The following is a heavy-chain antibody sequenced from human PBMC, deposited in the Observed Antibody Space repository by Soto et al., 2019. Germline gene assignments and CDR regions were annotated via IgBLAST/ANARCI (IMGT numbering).Heavy chain of an antibody. J-gene: IGHJ5*02. CDR2: IYWDDDK. CDR3: AHSGERHPGGNWFDP. CDR1: GFSLSTSGLG. Sequence: QITLKESGPTLVKPTQTLTLTCTFSGFSLSTSGLGGGWIRQPPGKALEWLALIYWDDDKRYSPSLKSRLTITKDTYKNQVVLTMTNMDPVDTATHYCAHSGERHPGGNWFDPWGQGALVTVSS. D-gene: IGHD3-10*01. V-gene: IGHV2-5*02.